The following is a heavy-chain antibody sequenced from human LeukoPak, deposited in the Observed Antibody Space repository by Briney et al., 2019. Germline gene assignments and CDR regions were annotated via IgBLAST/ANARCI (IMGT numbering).Heavy chain of an antibody. V-gene: IGHV1-3*01. Sequence: GASVKVSCKASGYTFTNYAMHWVRQAPGQRLEWMGWINAGHGNTKYSQEFQGRVTITRDTSASTAYMELRSLRSDDTAVYYCARSDYYGSGSYYGFDYYYYYMDVWGKGTTVTVSS. D-gene: IGHD3-10*01. CDR2: INAGHGNT. CDR3: ARSDYYGSGSYYGFDYYYYYMDV. J-gene: IGHJ6*03. CDR1: GYTFTNYA.